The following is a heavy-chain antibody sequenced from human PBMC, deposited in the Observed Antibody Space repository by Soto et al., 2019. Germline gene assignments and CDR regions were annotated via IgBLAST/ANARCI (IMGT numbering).Heavy chain of an antibody. J-gene: IGHJ6*02. V-gene: IGHV4-30-4*01. CDR3: AASGPYYYYGMDV. CDR1: RGSISSGEYY. CDR2: INYSGST. Sequence: SESLDITCTVSRGSISSGEYYWSWIRQPPGKGLEWIGYINYSGSTYYNPSLKSRVTISVDTSKNQVSLKLSSVTAADTAVYYCAASGPYYYYGMDVWGQGTTVTVSS. D-gene: IGHD6-6*01.